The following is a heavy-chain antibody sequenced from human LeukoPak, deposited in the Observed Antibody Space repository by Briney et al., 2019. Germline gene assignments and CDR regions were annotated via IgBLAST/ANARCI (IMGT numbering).Heavy chain of an antibody. CDR3: ASHTYYYDSSGYYSPYYFDY. Sequence: GGSLRLSCAASGFTFSSYGMHWVRQAPGKGLEWVAFIRYDGSNKYYADSVKGRFTISRDNSKNTLYLQMNSLRAEDTAVYYCASHTYYYDSSGYYSPYYFDYWGQGTLVTVSS. V-gene: IGHV3-30*02. J-gene: IGHJ4*02. CDR1: GFTFSSYG. D-gene: IGHD3-22*01. CDR2: IRYDGSNK.